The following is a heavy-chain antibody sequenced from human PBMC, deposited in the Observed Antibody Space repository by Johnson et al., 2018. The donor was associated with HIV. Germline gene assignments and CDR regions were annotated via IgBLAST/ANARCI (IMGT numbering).Heavy chain of an antibody. V-gene: IGHV3-30*04. D-gene: IGHD3-22*01. CDR3: ARRSDYFSHDAFDI. Sequence: QVQLVESGGGVVQPGRSLRLSCAASGFTFSSYAMHWVRQAPGKGLEWVAVISYDGSNKYYADSVTGRFTISRDNSKNTVYLQMNSLRVEDTSVYYCARRSDYFSHDAFDIWGQGTMVTVSS. CDR2: ISYDGSNK. J-gene: IGHJ3*02. CDR1: GFTFSSYA.